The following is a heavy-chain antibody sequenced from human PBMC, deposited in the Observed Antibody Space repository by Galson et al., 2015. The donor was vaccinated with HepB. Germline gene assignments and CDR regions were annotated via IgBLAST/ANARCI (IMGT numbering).Heavy chain of an antibody. J-gene: IGHJ5*02. D-gene: IGHD3-22*01. CDR2: ISYDGSNK. Sequence: SLRLSCAASGFTFSSYGMHWVRQAPGKGLEWVAVISYDGSNKYYADSVKGRFTISRDNSKNTLYLQMNSLRAEDTAVYYCAKTPVSVVIVYWFDPWGQGTLVTVSS. V-gene: IGHV3-30*18. CDR1: GFTFSSYG. CDR3: AKTPVSVVIVYWFDP.